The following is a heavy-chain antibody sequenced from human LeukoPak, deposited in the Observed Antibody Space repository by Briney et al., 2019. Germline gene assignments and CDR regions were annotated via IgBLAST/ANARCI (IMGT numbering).Heavy chain of an antibody. CDR1: GFTFSSYA. CDR3: AKATGTLGN. D-gene: IGHD1-1*01. Sequence: GGSLRLSCAASGFTFSSYAMSWVRQAPGKGLEWVSTISNSDGKTYYADSVKGRFTISRDNSKNTLYLQVNSLTAEDTAIYYCAKATGTLGNWGQGTLVTVSS. V-gene: IGHV3-23*01. CDR2: ISNSDGKT. J-gene: IGHJ4*02.